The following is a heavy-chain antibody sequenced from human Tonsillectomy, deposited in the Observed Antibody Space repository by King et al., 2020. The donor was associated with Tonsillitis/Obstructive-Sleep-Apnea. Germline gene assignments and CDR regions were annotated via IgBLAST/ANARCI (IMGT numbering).Heavy chain of an antibody. CDR1: GFTFSSYA. Sequence: QLVQSGGGVVQPGRSLRLSCAASGFTFSSYAMDWVRQAPGKGLEWVAVISYDGSNKHYADSVKGRFTISRDNSKNTLYLQMNSLRAEDTAVYYCARGADTIFSLAHYMDVWGKGTTVTVSS. CDR2: ISYDGSNK. V-gene: IGHV3-30*04. CDR3: ARGADTIFSLAHYMDV. J-gene: IGHJ6*03. D-gene: IGHD3-3*01.